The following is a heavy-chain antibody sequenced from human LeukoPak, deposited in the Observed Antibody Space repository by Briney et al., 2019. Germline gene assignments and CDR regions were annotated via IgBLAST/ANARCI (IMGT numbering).Heavy chain of an antibody. CDR1: GFTFTNYD. J-gene: IGHJ4*02. CDR3: ARGRGGYDRSGGFDY. V-gene: IGHV3-48*03. CDR2: ISSSGSTI. Sequence: SGGSLRLSCAASGFTFTNYDMGWVRQAPGKGREWVSYISSSGSTIYYADSVKGRFTISRDNAKNSLYLQMNSLRAEDTAVYYCARGRGGYDRSGGFDYWGQGTLVTVSS. D-gene: IGHD3-22*01.